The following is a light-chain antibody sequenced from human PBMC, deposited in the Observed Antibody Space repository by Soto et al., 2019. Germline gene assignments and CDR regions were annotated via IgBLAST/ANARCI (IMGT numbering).Light chain of an antibody. Sequence: EIVLTQSPAILSVSPGERATLSCRASQSISRSLAWYQQKPGQAPRLLISDASTRATGIPARCSGSGSGTEFTLTISSLQSEDFAVYYWHQYNSWPPGTFGQGTKVEIK. V-gene: IGKV3-15*01. CDR3: HQYNSWPPGT. CDR2: DAS. J-gene: IGKJ2*01. CDR1: QSISRS.